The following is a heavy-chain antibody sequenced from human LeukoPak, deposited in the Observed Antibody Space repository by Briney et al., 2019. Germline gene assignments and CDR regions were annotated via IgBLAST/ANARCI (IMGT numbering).Heavy chain of an antibody. V-gene: IGHV3-74*01. J-gene: IGHJ4*02. CDR2: INSDGSTT. CDR3: AKRRQQLAQAFDY. CDR1: GFTFSSYW. D-gene: IGHD6-13*01. Sequence: GGSLRLSCAASGFTFSSYWMHWVRQAPGKGLVWVSRINSDGSTTNYADSVKGRFTISRDNAKNAVYLQMNSLRAEDTAVYYCAKRRQQLAQAFDYWGQGTLVTVSS.